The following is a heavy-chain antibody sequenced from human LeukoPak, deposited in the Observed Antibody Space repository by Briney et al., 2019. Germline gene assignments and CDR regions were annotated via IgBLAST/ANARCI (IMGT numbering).Heavy chain of an antibody. CDR3: ARDRSYYYDSSGYYTPGYFDY. CDR1: GFTFSSYW. V-gene: IGHV3-7*01. J-gene: IGHJ4*02. CDR2: IKQDGSEK. D-gene: IGHD3-22*01. Sequence: GGSLRLSCAASGFTFSSYWMSWVRQAPGKGLEWVANIKQDGSEKYYVDSVKGRFTISRDNAKNSLYRQMNSLRAEDTAVYYCARDRSYYYDSSGYYTPGYFDYWGQGTLVTVSS.